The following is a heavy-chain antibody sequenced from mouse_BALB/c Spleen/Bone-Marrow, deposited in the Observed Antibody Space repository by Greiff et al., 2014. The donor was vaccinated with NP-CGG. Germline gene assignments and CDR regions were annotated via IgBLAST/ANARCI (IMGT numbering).Heavy chain of an antibody. V-gene: IGHV14-3*02. J-gene: IGHJ4*01. Sequence: EVQVVESGAELVKPGASVKLSCTASGFNIKDTYMYWVKQRPEQGLEWIGRIDPANGNTKYDPKFQGKATITADTSSNTAYLQLSSLASEDTAVYYCARYRYYGSSYAMDYWGQGTSVTVSS. D-gene: IGHD1-1*01. CDR3: ARYRYYGSSYAMDY. CDR2: IDPANGNT. CDR1: GFNIKDTY.